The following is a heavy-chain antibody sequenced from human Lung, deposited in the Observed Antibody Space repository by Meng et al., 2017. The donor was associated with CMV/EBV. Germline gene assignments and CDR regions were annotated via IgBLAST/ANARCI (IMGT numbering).Heavy chain of an antibody. CDR1: RGTLSSYA. CDR2: LIPIFGTG. J-gene: IGHJ6*02. Sequence: VFXKAPRGTLSSYALSCARHAPGQGLEWMGGLIPIFGTGNYAQNFQGRVTITTDQSTSKAYMELSSLRTEDTAVYYCAREGGCSCTSCYYYFRMDVWGQGTTVTVSS. CDR3: AREGGCSCTSCYYYFRMDV. V-gene: IGHV1-69*05. D-gene: IGHD2-2*01.